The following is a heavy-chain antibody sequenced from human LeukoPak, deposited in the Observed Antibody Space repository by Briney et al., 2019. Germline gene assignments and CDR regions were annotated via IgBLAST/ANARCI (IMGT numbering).Heavy chain of an antibody. D-gene: IGHD1-26*01. J-gene: IGHJ6*03. V-gene: IGHV3-49*04. CDR3: TRTLYSGSSYYHYYMDV. CDR2: IRSKAYGGTT. CDR1: GFTFGDYA. Sequence: GRSLRLSCTASGFTFGDYAMSWVRQAPGKGLEWVGFIRSKAYGGTTEYAASVKGRFTISRDDSKSIAYLQMNSLKTEDTAMYYCTRTLYSGSSYYHYYMDVWGKGTTVTVSS.